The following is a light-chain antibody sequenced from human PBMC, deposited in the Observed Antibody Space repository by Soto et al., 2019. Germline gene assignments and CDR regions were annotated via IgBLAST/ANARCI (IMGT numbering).Light chain of an antibody. CDR2: RAS. Sequence: DIVLTLSPGTLSLSPGERATLSCRASQSVSDNHLAWYQQKPGQAPRLLIYRASRRATDIPDRFSGSGSGTEFSLTISRLEPEDFAVYYCQQYGSSPRFTFGPGTKVDI. CDR1: QSVSDNH. CDR3: QQYGSSPRFT. J-gene: IGKJ3*01. V-gene: IGKV3-20*01.